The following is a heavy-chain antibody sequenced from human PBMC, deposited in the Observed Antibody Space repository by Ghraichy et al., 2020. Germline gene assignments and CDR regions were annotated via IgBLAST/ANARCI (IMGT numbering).Heavy chain of an antibody. V-gene: IGHV2-26*01. Sequence: SGPTLVKPTETLTLTCTVSGFSLSSARIGVSWIRQPPGKALEWLAHIFSNDEKVYNTSLQSRLSISKDTSKSQVVLSMTNMDPTDTATYYCARIKLCVSGTCLSADSFDFWGQGTKVTVSS. J-gene: IGHJ3*01. D-gene: IGHD2-15*01. CDR1: GFSLSSARIG. CDR3: ARIKLCVSGTCLSADSFDF. CDR2: IFSNDEK.